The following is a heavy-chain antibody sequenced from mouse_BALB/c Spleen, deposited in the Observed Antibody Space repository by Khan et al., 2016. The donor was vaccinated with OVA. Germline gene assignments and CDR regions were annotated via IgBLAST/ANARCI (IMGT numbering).Heavy chain of an antibody. Sequence: QVQLQQSGPGLVQPSQSLSMTCTVSGFSLTSYGVHWVRQPPGKGLEWLGVIWSYGSTDYNAAFISRLSISKDNSKSQVFFKMNSLQADDTAIYYCARFYDYEGYFEVGGAGTTVTVAS. D-gene: IGHD2-4*01. CDR3: ARFYDYEGYFEV. V-gene: IGHV2-4*02. CDR2: IWSYGST. J-gene: IGHJ1*01. CDR1: GFSLTSYG.